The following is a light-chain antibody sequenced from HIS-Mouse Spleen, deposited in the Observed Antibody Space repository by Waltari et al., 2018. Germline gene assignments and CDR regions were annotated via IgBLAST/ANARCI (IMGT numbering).Light chain of an antibody. CDR1: SSDVGGYNY. CDR2: DVS. J-gene: IGLJ2*01. CDR3: SSYTSSSTLVV. V-gene: IGLV2-14*03. Sequence: QSALTQPASVSGSPGQSITIPCTGTSSDVGGYNYVSWYQPHPGKAPKLMIYDVSNRPSVVSNRFSGSKSGNTASLTISGLQAEDEADYYCSSYTSSSTLVVFGGGTKLTVL.